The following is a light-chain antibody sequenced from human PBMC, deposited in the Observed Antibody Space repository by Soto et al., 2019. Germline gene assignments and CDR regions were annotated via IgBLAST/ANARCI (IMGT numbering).Light chain of an antibody. Sequence: EIVLTQSPGTLSLSPGERATLSCRASQSVSSSYLAWYQQKPDQAPRLLIYVASSRATGIPDRFSGSGSGTDFTLTISRLEPEDFAVYYCQQYGTSPQTFGQGTKVEIK. V-gene: IGKV3-20*01. J-gene: IGKJ1*01. CDR1: QSVSSSY. CDR3: QQYGTSPQT. CDR2: VAS.